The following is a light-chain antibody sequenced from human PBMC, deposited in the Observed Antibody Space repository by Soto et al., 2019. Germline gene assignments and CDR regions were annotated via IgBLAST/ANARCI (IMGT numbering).Light chain of an antibody. CDR1: NSDVGSYNL. V-gene: IGLV2-23*01. J-gene: IGLJ2*01. CDR3: CSYAGTSIHVL. CDR2: EGS. Sequence: QSVLAQPASVSGSPGQSITISCTGTNSDVGSYNLVSWYQQHPGKAPKLMIYEGSKRPSGVSNRFSGSKSGNTASLTISGLQAEDEANYYCCSYAGTSIHVLFGGGTKLTVL.